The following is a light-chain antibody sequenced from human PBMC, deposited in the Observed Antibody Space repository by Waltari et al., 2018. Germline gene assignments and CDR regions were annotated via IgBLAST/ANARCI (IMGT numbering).Light chain of an antibody. CDR2: GAS. CDR1: QTVRTTY. CDR3: QQYDISPLT. J-gene: IGKJ4*01. V-gene: IGKV3-20*01. Sequence: EIVLTQSPGTLSLSPGERATLSCRASQTVRTTYLAWYQQKPGQAPTLVIHGASSRATGIPDRFSGSGSGTDFSLTISSLGPEEFAVYYCQQYDISPLTFGGGTKVEIK.